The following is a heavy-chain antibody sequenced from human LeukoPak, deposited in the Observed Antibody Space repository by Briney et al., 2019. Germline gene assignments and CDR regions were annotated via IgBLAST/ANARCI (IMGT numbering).Heavy chain of an antibody. Sequence: ASVKVSCKASGGTFSSYAISWVRQAPGQGLEWMGGIIPIFGTANYAQKFQGRVTITADESTSTAYMELSSLRSEDTAVYYCASILDDPRTFFDYWGQGTLVTVSS. CDR2: IIPIFGTA. CDR1: GGTFSSYA. V-gene: IGHV1-69*13. D-gene: IGHD1-1*01. CDR3: ASILDDPRTFFDY. J-gene: IGHJ4*02.